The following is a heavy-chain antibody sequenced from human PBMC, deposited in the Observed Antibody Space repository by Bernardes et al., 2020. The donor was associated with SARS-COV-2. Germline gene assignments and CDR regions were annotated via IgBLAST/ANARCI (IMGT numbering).Heavy chain of an antibody. Sequence: GGSLRLSCAASGFTFSNYAMNWVRQAPGKGLEWVSGFCDGGLSTYYADSVKGRFTITRDSTKNILYLQKNSLSADDTAVYYCAKTISPHLHPWYGMDAWGQGTTVTVSS. V-gene: IGHV3-23*01. J-gene: IGHJ6*02. CDR2: FCDGGLST. CDR3: AKTISPHLHPWYGMDA. CDR1: GFTFSNYA.